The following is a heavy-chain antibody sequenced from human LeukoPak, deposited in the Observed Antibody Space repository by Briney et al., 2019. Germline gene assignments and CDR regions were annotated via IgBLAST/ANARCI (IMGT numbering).Heavy chain of an antibody. D-gene: IGHD4-23*01. V-gene: IGHV1-18*01. Sequence: GASVKVSCKASGYTFTSYGISWVRQAPGQGLEWMGWISAYNGNTNYAQKLQGRVTMTTDTSTSTAYMELRSLRSDDTAVYYCARDMINDYGGNSGGDYWGQGTLVTVSS. CDR2: ISAYNGNT. CDR1: GYTFTSYG. J-gene: IGHJ4*02. CDR3: ARDMINDYGGNSGGDY.